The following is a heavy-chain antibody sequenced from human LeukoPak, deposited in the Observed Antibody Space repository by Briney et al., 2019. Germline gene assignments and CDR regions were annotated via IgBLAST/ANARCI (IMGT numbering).Heavy chain of an antibody. CDR2: IHHNGTR. V-gene: IGHV4/OR15-8*01. Sequence: PSETLSLTCGVSVGSISSGNWWTWVRQSPGKGLEWIGEIHHNGTRNFNPSLKSRVIISLDTSKNHISLILTSVTAADTAVYYCASAPILRGEGGERYRCGLDVWGQGTTVIVSS. CDR3: ASAPILRGEGGERYRCGLDV. J-gene: IGHJ6*02. CDR1: VGSISSGNW. D-gene: IGHD2-2*02.